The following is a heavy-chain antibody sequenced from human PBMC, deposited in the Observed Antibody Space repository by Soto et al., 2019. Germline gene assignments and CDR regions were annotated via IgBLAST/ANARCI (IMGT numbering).Heavy chain of an antibody. CDR2: IFYSGRT. CDR3: ARAGDGYRAFAF. CDR1: GGSISSGGYS. Sequence: QVQLQESGPGLVKPSQTLSLTCSLSGGSISSGGYSWSWIRQHPGKGLEWIGYIFYSGRTFYNPSLKSRVTMSIEASKNQFSLNLNSVTAADTAVYYCARAGDGYRAFAFWGQGTLVTVSS. V-gene: IGHV4-31*03. J-gene: IGHJ4*02. D-gene: IGHD5-12*01.